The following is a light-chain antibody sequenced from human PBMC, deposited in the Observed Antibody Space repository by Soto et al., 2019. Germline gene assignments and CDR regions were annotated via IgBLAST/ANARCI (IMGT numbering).Light chain of an antibody. J-gene: IGKJ1*01. CDR1: QSVSSTY. Sequence: EIVLTQSPGTLSLSPGERATLSCRASQSVSSTYLAWYQQRPGQAPRLLIYRASSRAAGISDRFYGSGSGIDFALTIGRLEPEDFAVYYCQDYGSSPRTFGQGTKLDIK. V-gene: IGKV3-20*01. CDR2: RAS. CDR3: QDYGSSPRT.